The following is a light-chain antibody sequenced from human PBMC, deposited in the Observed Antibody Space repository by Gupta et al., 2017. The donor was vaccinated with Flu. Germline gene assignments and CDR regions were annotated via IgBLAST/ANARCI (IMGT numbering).Light chain of an antibody. V-gene: IGKV3-11*01. CDR1: QSVSSY. CDR2: DSS. Sequence: EIVLTQSPATLSLSPGERASQSVSSYLAWYQQKAGQSPRLLIYDSSVRATGIPTRFSGSGSGTDFTLTISSLEPEDFAVYYCQQRSNWPPSLTFGGGTKVEIK. J-gene: IGKJ4*01. CDR3: QQRSNWPPSLT.